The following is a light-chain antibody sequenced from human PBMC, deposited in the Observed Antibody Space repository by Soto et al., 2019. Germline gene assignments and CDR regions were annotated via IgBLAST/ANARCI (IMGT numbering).Light chain of an antibody. CDR3: QQYDTSLT. CDR2: ATS. J-gene: IGKJ4*01. V-gene: IGKV3D-20*01. CDR1: QNIPSIY. Sequence: EIVLTQSPASLSLSPGERATLFCGASQNIPSIYLAWYQIKPGLAPSLLFYATSIRATGLPDRFTGSGSGTDLTLTIPRLDPEDFSVYYCQQYDTSLTFGGGTKVEIK.